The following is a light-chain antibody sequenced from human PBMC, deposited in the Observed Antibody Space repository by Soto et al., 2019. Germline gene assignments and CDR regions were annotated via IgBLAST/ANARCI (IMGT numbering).Light chain of an antibody. J-gene: IGKJ1*01. CDR3: QQYHNWPT. V-gene: IGKV3-15*01. CDR1: QSVSAN. CDR2: GAS. Sequence: EIVWTPSPATLSVSPGERSTLSCRASQSVSANLAWYQQKRGQAPRLLIYGASTRATGIPARFSGSGSRTEFTLAISSLQSEDFAVYYCQQYHNWPTFGQGTKVDIK.